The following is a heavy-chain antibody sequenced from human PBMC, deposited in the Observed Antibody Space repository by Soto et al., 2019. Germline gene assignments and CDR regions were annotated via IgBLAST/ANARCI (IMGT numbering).Heavy chain of an antibody. CDR3: AKNGQPPYYYYGMDV. CDR1: GYTFSRYG. Sequence: ASGKVSCKASGYTFSRYGISWVRQAPGQGLEWMGWVSGYNGDTKYAQKVQGRVTMTIDTSTYTAYMELRSLTSDDTAKYYCAKNGQPPYYYYGMDVWGQGTTVTVSS. V-gene: IGHV1-18*01. CDR2: VSGYNGDT. J-gene: IGHJ6*02. D-gene: IGHD2-8*01.